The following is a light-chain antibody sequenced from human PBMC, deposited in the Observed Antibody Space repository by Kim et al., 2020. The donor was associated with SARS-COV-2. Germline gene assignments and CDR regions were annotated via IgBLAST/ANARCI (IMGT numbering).Light chain of an antibody. CDR2: GKN. CDR3: NSRDSNENVF. J-gene: IGLJ2*01. Sequence: VALGQTVRITCKGDSLRRYYATWYQQKPGQAPILVIYGKNNRPSGIPDRFSGSSSGNTASLTITGTQAGDEADYYCNSRDSNENVFFGGGTQLTVL. V-gene: IGLV3-19*01. CDR1: SLRRYY.